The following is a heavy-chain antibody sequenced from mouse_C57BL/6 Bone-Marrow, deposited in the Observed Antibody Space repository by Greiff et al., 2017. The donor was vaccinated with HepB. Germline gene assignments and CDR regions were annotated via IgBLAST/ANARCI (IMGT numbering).Heavy chain of an antibody. CDR1: GYSITSDY. CDR2: ISYSGST. J-gene: IGHJ2*01. Sequence: EVKVVESGPGLAKPSQSLSLTCSVSGYSITSDYWNWIRQFPGNKLEYMGYISYSGSTYYNPSLKSRISITRDTSKNQYYLQLNSVTTEDTATYYCARGGDLYYFDYWGQGTTLTVSS. CDR3: ARGGDLYYFDY. D-gene: IGHD2-13*01. V-gene: IGHV3-8*01.